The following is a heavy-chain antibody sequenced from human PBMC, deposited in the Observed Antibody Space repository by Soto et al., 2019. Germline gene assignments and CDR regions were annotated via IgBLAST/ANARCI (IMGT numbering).Heavy chain of an antibody. CDR2: IYYSGST. V-gene: IGHV4-39*01. CDR1: AGSIISSSYY. CDR3: ARQGISMVRGHPRWFDP. Sequence: PSQTLSLTSTVSAGSIISSSYYWVWIRQAPGKGLEWIGSIYYSGSTYYNPSLKSRVTISVDTSKNQFSLKLSSVTAADTAVYYCARQGISMVRGHPRWFDPWGPGTLVTVSS. J-gene: IGHJ5*02. D-gene: IGHD3-10*01.